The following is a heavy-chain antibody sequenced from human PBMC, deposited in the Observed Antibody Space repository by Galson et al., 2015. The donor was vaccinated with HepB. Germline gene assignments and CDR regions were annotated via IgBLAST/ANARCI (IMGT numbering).Heavy chain of an antibody. J-gene: IGHJ4*02. D-gene: IGHD1-1*01. CDR1: GFAFSTYD. CDR2: VASKGGST. V-gene: IGHV3-64D*06. CDR3: VKDRIGVSGTTLDC. Sequence: SLRLSCAASGFAFSTYDMHWVRQAPGKGLEFVSAVASKGGSTYYAHSVKGRFTISRDNSKNTLYLQMSSLRAEDTAVYYCVKDRIGVSGTTLDCWGQGTLVTVSS.